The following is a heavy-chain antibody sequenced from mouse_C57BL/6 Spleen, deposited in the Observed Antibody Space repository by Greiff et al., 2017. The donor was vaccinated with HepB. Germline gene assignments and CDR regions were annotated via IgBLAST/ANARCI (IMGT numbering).Heavy chain of an antibody. CDR3: ARNYGNYAVYFDY. CDR1: GFTFSDYG. Sequence: EVQRVESGGGLVKPGGSLKLSCAASGFTFSDYGMHWVRQAPEKGLEWVAYISSGSSTIYYADTVKGRFTISRDNAKNTLFLQMTSLRSEDTAMYYCARNYGNYAVYFDYWGQGTTLTVSA. V-gene: IGHV5-17*01. D-gene: IGHD2-1*01. J-gene: IGHJ2*01. CDR2: ISSGSSTI.